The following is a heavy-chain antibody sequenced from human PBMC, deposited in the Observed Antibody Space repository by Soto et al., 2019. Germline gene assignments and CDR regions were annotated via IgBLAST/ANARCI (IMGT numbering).Heavy chain of an antibody. V-gene: IGHV4-30-2*01. Sequence: QLQLQESGSGLVKPSQTLSLTCAVSGGSISSGGYYWSWTRQHPGKGLEWIGYIYNSVSTYYNPSLKSRVTISLNRSENQFSLKLSSVTAADTAVYYCARGLDVWGQGTPVTVSS. CDR2: IYNSVST. CDR1: GGSISSGGYY. J-gene: IGHJ6*02. CDR3: ARGLDV.